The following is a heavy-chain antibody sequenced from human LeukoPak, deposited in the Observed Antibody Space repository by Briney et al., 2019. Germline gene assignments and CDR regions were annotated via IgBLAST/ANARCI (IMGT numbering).Heavy chain of an antibody. Sequence: ASVKVSCKASGGTFSSYAISWVRQAPGQGLEWMGWINPNSGGTNYAQKFQGRVTMTRDTSISTAYMELSRLRSDDTAVYYCASYGDYVDNAFDIWGQGTMVTVSS. CDR3: ASYGDYVDNAFDI. CDR1: GGTFSSYA. D-gene: IGHD4-17*01. CDR2: INPNSGGT. V-gene: IGHV1-2*02. J-gene: IGHJ3*02.